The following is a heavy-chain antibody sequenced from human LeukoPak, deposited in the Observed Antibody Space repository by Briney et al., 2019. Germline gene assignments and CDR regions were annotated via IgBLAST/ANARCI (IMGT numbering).Heavy chain of an antibody. CDR1: GGSISSSSYY. D-gene: IGHD3-22*01. CDR3: ARHPYWYDSSGYPLDY. J-gene: IGHJ4*02. Sequence: SETLSLTCTVSGGSISSSSYYWGWIRQPPGKGLEWIGSSYYSGRTYYNPSLKSRVSISVDTSKNQFSLKMSSVTAADTAVYFCARHPYWYDSSGYPLDYWGQGTLVTVSS. CDR2: SYYSGRT. V-gene: IGHV4-39*01.